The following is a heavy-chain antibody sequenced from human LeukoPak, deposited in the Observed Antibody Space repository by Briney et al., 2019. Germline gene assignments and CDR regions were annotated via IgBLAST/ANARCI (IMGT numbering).Heavy chain of an antibody. CDR2: ISSSSSYI. Sequence: GGSLRLSCAASGFTFSGYSMNWVRQAPGKGLEWVPSISSSSSYIYYADSVKGRFTISRDNAKNSLYLQMNSLRAEDTAVYYCAREYCSGGSCYFDYWGQGTLVTVSS. CDR1: GFTFSGYS. CDR3: AREYCSGGSCYFDY. D-gene: IGHD2-15*01. J-gene: IGHJ4*02. V-gene: IGHV3-21*01.